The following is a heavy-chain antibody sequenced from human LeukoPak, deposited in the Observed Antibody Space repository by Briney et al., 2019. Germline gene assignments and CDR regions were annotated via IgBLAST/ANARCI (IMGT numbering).Heavy chain of an antibody. CDR1: GFTFSSNY. Sequence: GGSLSLFCAASGFTFSSNYMSWVRQAPGKGLEWVSVIYSGGSTYYADSVKGRITISRDNSKNTLYLQMNSLRAEDTAVYYCAREDMITFGAFDSWGQGTLVTVSS. D-gene: IGHD3-16*01. V-gene: IGHV3-66*01. J-gene: IGHJ4*02. CDR2: IYSGGST. CDR3: AREDMITFGAFDS.